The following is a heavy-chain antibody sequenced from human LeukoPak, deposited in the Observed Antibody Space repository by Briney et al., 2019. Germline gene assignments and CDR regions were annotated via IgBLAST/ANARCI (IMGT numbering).Heavy chain of an antibody. CDR3: ARAGYDFGNYFFDH. D-gene: IGHD4-23*01. J-gene: IGHJ4*02. Sequence: SETLSLTCAVYGVSFNGYYWGWIRQPPGKGREWVGEINHSGSTTHNPSLESRVTISLDTSKNQFSLRLSSVTAADTAVYYCARAGYDFGNYFFDHWGQGTLVTVSS. CDR1: GVSFNGYY. CDR2: INHSGST. V-gene: IGHV4-34*01.